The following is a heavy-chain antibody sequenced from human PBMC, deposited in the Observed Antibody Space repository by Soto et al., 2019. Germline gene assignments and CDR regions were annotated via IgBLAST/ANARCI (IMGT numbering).Heavy chain of an antibody. V-gene: IGHV3-33*01. J-gene: IGHJ4*02. CDR2: IWYDGSNK. D-gene: IGHD6-19*01. CDR1: GFTFSSYG. CDR3: ARDKQWLVPDY. Sequence: LRLSCAASGFTFSSYGMHWVRQAPGKGLEWVAVIWYDGSNKYYADSVKGRFTISRDNSKNTLYLQMNSLRAEDTAVYYCARDKQWLVPDYWGQGTLVTVSS.